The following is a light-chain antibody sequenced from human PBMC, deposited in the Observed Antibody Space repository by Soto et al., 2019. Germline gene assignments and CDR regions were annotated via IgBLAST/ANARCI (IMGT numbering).Light chain of an antibody. Sequence: QSALTQPASVSGSPGQSITISCTGTSIEVGGYNYVSWYQQHPGKAPKLMIYDVSNRPSGVSNRFSGSKSGNTASLTISGLQAEDEADYYCSSYTSSSTLGFGGGTKLTVL. CDR3: SSYTSSSTLG. CDR2: DVS. CDR1: SIEVGGYNY. J-gene: IGLJ2*01. V-gene: IGLV2-14*01.